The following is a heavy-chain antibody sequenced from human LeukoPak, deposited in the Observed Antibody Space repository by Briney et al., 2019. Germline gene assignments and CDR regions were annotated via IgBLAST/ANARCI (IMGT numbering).Heavy chain of an antibody. Sequence: GGSLRLSCAASGFTFSTYAMSWVRQAPGKGLEWVSTITVTDGRAYYADSVKGRFTISRDNSRNTLDLQMSSLRADDTAVYFCATRAVVGRSFDYWGQGTLVTVSS. D-gene: IGHD2-2*01. J-gene: IGHJ4*02. CDR3: ATRAVVGRSFDY. CDR1: GFTFSTYA. CDR2: ITVTDGRA. V-gene: IGHV3-23*01.